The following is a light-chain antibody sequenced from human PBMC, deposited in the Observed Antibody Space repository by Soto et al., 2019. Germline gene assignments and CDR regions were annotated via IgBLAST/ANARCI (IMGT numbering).Light chain of an antibody. CDR3: QQYHYSPWT. J-gene: IGKJ1*01. Sequence: DIQMTQSPSTVSASVGDRVTITCRASQSISSWLAWYQQKPGKAPKFLIYDASSLESGVPSRFSGSGSGTGFTLTISSLQPDDFATYYCQQYHYSPWTFGQGTKVEIK. V-gene: IGKV1-5*01. CDR1: QSISSW. CDR2: DAS.